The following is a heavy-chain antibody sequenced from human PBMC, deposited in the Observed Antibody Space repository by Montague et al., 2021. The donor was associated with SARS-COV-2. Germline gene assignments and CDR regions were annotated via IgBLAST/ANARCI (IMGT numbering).Heavy chain of an antibody. J-gene: IGHJ4*02. Sequence: SETLSLTRTVSGYSINSNYYWGWIRQPPGKGLEWIGCSYHSGTTHYHPSLNSRVTISLDTSNHHFSLQVTSVTAADTAVYYCARAPYYGPGKPYQFDYWGRGAMVTVSS. CDR1: GYSINSNYY. CDR3: ARAPYYGPGKPYQFDY. V-gene: IGHV4-38-2*02. CDR2: SYHSGTT. D-gene: IGHD3-10*01.